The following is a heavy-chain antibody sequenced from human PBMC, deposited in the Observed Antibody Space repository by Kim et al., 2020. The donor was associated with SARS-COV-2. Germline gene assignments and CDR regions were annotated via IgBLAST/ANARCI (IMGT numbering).Heavy chain of an antibody. J-gene: IGHJ6*02. CDR1: GFTFSTCA. CDR2: ISYDGSNK. V-gene: IGHV3-30-3*01. CDR3: ARDPWSRLRGVTYSYYGMDV. D-gene: IGHD3-10*01. Sequence: GGSLRLSCAASGFTFSTCAIHWVRQAPGKGLEWVAVISYDGSNKNYADSVKGRFTISRDNSKNTLYLQMNSLRAEDTALYSCARDPWSRLRGVTYSYYGMDVWAQRPTVNVSS.